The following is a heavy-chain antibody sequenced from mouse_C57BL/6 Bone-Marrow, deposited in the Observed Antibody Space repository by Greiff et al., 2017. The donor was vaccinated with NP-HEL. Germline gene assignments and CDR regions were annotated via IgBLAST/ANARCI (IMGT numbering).Heavy chain of an antibody. J-gene: IGHJ4*01. D-gene: IGHD3-2*02. V-gene: IGHV1-81*01. CDR2: IYPRSGNT. CDR1: GYTFTSYG. CDR3: AIDSSGYVDYAMDY. Sequence: QVQLQQSGAELARPGASVKLSCKASGYTFTSYGISWVKQRTGQGLEWIGEIYPRSGNTYYNEKFKGKATLTADKSSSTAYMELRSLTSEDSAVYFCAIDSSGYVDYAMDYWGQGTSVTVSS.